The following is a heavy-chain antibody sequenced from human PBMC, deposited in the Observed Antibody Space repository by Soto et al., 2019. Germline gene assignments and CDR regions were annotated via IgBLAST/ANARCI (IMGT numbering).Heavy chain of an antibody. J-gene: IGHJ4*02. CDR2: IDYSGNI. Sequence: QLQLQESGPGLVKPSETLSLTCNASGGSITSSGSAWGWIRQSPGKGLEWIGTIDYSGNIYSIPTLKSRFSLSVDTSKNQISLKLSSVTAADTAVYYCASHIHNQGFEYYFASWGQGTLVTVSS. CDR3: ASHIHNQGFEYYFAS. CDR1: GGSITSSGSA. V-gene: IGHV4-39*01. D-gene: IGHD1-1*01.